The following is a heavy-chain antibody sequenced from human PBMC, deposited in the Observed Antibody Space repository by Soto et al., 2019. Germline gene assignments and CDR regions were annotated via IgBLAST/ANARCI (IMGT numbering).Heavy chain of an antibody. J-gene: IGHJ4*02. Sequence: GGSLRLSCAASGFTFSNYYMHWVRQAPGKGLVWVSRINSDGSSTTYADSVKGRFTISRDDAKNTVYLQMNSLRAEDTAVYYCARGGILGWGQGTLVTVSS. CDR1: GFTFSNYY. CDR2: INSDGSST. CDR3: ARGGILG. V-gene: IGHV3-74*01. D-gene: IGHD3-10*01.